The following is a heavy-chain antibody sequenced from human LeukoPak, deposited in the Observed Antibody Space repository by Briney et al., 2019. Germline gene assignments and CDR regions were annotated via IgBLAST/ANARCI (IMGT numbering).Heavy chain of an antibody. CDR2: ISSSSSNI. V-gene: IGHV3-48*01. Sequence: PGGSLRLSCAASGFTFSSYSMNWVRQAPGKGLVWGSYISSSSSNIYYADSVKGRFTISRDNAKNSLYLQMNSLRAEDTAVYYCATDMIPAAHYYFDYWGQGTLVTVSS. CDR3: ATDMIPAAHYYFDY. D-gene: IGHD2-2*01. CDR1: GFTFSSYS. J-gene: IGHJ4*02.